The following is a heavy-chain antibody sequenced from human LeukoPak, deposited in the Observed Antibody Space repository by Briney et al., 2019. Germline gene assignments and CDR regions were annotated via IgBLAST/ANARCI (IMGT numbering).Heavy chain of an antibody. CDR2: IYYSGST. CDR3: AAGKDVLGSPVGAFDI. CDR1: GGSISSYY. Sequence: SETLSLTRTVSGGSISSYYWSWIRQPPGKGLEWIGYIYYSGSTNYNPSLASRLTTSVDTSTNQISLRLTSATVADTAVFYCAAGKDVLGSPVGAFDIWGQGTMVTVSS. J-gene: IGHJ3*02. V-gene: IGHV4-59*12. D-gene: IGHD2-15*01.